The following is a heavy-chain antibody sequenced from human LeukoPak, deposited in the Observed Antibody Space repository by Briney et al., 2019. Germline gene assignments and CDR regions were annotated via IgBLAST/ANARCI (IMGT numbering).Heavy chain of an antibody. Sequence: GRSLRLSCAASRFTFSSYDMHWVRQAPGKGLEWAALISKDGTNKYYPDSVKGRFTISRDNSKNTLYLQMNSLRAEDTAVYYCAILGYSSSVFDCWGQGTLVTVSS. J-gene: IGHJ4*02. D-gene: IGHD6-13*01. CDR1: RFTFSSYD. CDR2: ISKDGTNK. CDR3: AILGYSSSVFDC. V-gene: IGHV3-30-3*01.